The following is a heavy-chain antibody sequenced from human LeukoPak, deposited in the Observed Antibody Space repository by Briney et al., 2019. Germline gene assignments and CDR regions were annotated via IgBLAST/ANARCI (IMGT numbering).Heavy chain of an antibody. D-gene: IGHD5-18*01. J-gene: IGHJ4*02. CDR1: GYTFTGYY. CDR2: INPNSGGT. V-gene: IGHV1-2*04. Sequence: ASVKVSCKASGYTFTGYYMHWVRQAPGQGLEWMGWINPNSGGTNYAQKFQGWVTMTRDTSISTAYMELSRLRSDDTAVYYCARDASGGYSYGAGYYSDYWGQGTLVTVSS. CDR3: ARDASGGYSYGAGYYSDY.